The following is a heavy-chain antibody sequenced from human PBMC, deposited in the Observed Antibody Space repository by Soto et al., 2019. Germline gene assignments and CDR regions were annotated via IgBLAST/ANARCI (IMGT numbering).Heavy chain of an antibody. V-gene: IGHV1-69*02. CDR2: IIPILGIA. Sequence: QVQLVQSGAEVKKPGSSVKVSCKASGGTFSSYTISWVRQAPGQGLEWMGRIIPILGIANYAQKFQGRVTITADKSTSTAYMELSSLRYEDTAVYYCASSVEQWLKTDYWGQGTLVTVSS. J-gene: IGHJ4*02. CDR1: GGTFSSYT. CDR3: ASSVEQWLKTDY. D-gene: IGHD6-19*01.